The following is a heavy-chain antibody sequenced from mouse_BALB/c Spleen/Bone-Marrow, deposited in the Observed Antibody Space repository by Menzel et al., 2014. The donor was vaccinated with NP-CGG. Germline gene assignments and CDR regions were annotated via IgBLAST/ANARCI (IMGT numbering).Heavy chain of an antibody. J-gene: IGHJ4*01. Sequence: EVQLQESGAELVKPGASVKLSCTASGFNIKDTYMHWVKQRPEQGLEWIGRIDPANGNTKYDPKFQGKATIAADTSSNTAYLQLSSLTSEDTAVYYCARWEYHPMDYWGQGTSVTVSS. CDR2: IDPANGNT. V-gene: IGHV14-3*02. D-gene: IGHD4-1*01. CDR1: GFNIKDTY. CDR3: ARWEYHPMDY.